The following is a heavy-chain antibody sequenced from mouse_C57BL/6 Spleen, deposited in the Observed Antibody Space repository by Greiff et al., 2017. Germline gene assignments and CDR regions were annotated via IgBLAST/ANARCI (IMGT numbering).Heavy chain of an antibody. V-gene: IGHV1-54*01. Sequence: QVQLQQSGAELVRPGTSVKVSCKASGYAFTNYLIEWVKQRPGQGLEWIGVINPGSGGTNYNEKFKGKATLTADKSSSTAYMQLSSLTSEDSAVYLCARGSSKDYWGQGTTLTVSS. CDR3: ARGSSKDY. J-gene: IGHJ2*01. CDR2: INPGSGGT. CDR1: GYAFTNYL. D-gene: IGHD1-1*01.